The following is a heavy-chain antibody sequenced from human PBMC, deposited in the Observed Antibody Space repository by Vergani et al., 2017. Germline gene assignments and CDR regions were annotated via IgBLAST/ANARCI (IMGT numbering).Heavy chain of an antibody. Sequence: EVQLVESGEGLVQPGGSLRLSCAASGFTFSDYWMSWVRQAPGKGLEWVANIKEDGRGKYYVDSVKGRFTISRDNAKNSLYLQMNSVRAEDTAVYYCAGPQGTSAYYYGGFDYWGQGILVTVSS. CDR3: AGPQGTSAYYYGGFDY. J-gene: IGHJ4*02. D-gene: IGHD3-22*01. CDR1: GFTFSDYW. V-gene: IGHV3-7*01. CDR2: IKEDGRGK.